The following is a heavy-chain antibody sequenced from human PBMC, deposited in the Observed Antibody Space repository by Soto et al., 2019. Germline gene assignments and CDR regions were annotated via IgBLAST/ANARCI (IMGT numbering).Heavy chain of an antibody. Sequence: SETLSLTCTVSRGSINNSWWSWIRQPPGKRLEWVGSCRYTETTRSNPSLRGRVTMSVDTSNNQFSLKLTSVTAADTAVYYCVRVANGGLFDYRAPGKMVPVSS. D-gene: IGHD2-15*01. J-gene: IGHJ4*02. CDR3: VRVANGGLFDY. V-gene: IGHV4-59*01. CDR2: CRYTETT. CDR1: RGSINNSW.